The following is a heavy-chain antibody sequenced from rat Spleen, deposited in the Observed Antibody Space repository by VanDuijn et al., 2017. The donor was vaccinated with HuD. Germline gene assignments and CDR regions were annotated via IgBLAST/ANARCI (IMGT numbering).Heavy chain of an antibody. CDR3: TRGGY. D-gene: IGHD1-11*01. CDR2: ITNTGGST. CDR1: GFTFSNNW. V-gene: IGHV5-31*01. Sequence: EVQLVESGGGLVQPGSPLKLSCAASGFTFSNNWLNWIRQAPGQGLEWVASITNTGGSTYYPDSVKGRFTISRDTAENTLYLQMSSLRSEDTATYYCTRGGYWGQGVMVTVSS. J-gene: IGHJ2*01.